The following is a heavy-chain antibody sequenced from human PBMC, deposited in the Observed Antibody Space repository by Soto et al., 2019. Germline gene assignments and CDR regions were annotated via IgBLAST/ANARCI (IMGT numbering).Heavy chain of an antibody. D-gene: IGHD3-10*01. V-gene: IGHV1-3*01. CDR1: GYTFTSYA. Sequence: GASVKVSCKASGYTFTSYAMHWVRQAPGQRLEWMGWINAGNGNTKYSQKFQGRVTITRDTSASTAYMELSSLRSEDTAVYYCARDRLKSHTMVRGVITHASDYWGQGTLVTVSS. J-gene: IGHJ4*02. CDR3: ARDRLKSHTMVRGVITHASDY. CDR2: INAGNGNT.